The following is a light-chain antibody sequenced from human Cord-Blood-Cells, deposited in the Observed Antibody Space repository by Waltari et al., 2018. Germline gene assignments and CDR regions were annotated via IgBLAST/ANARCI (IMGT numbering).Light chain of an antibody. CDR2: RNN. CDR1: SSNIGSNY. V-gene: IGLV1-47*01. CDR3: AAWDDSLSGWV. Sequence: QSVLTQPPSASGTPGQRVTISCSGSSSNIGSNYVYWYQQRPGTAPKLLIYRNNRRPSGVPALFSGSKSGTSASLAISGLRSEDEADYYCAAWDDSLSGWVFGGGTKLTVL. J-gene: IGLJ3*02.